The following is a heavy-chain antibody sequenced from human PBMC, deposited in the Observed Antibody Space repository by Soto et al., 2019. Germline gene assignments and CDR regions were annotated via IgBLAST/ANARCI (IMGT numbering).Heavy chain of an antibody. Sequence: EMQLVESGGGLVKPGGSLRLSCAGSRFTFADAWMSWVRQAPGRGLEWVGRIKREADGGTTDYAAPVKGRTTISRDDSKNTLYLQMNSLKTEDTALYYCTTGLSNGYYNFDYWGQGTPVTVSS. V-gene: IGHV3-15*01. D-gene: IGHD3-22*01. CDR3: TTGLSNGYYNFDY. CDR2: IKREADGGTT. J-gene: IGHJ4*02. CDR1: RFTFADAW.